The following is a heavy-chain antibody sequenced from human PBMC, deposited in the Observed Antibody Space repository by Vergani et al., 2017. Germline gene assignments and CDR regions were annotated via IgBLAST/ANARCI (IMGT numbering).Heavy chain of an antibody. Sequence: QVQLVQSGAEMKKPGASVNVSCKTSGYSFNSYGINWVRQAPGQGLEWLGWISGYDGKTKYVEKLQGRITVTIDTSTNSAYMELSSLRSEDTAVYYCAAAAGVGYYFDYWGQGTLVTVSS. V-gene: IGHV1-18*01. CDR1: GYSFNSYG. J-gene: IGHJ4*02. CDR2: ISGYDGKT. D-gene: IGHD6-13*01. CDR3: AAAAGVGYYFDY.